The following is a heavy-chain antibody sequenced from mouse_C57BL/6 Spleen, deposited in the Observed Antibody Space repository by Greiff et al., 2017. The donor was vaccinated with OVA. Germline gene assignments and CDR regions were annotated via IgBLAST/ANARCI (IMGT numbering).Heavy chain of an antibody. D-gene: IGHD1-1*01. CDR1: GYTFTSYW. V-gene: IGHV1-69*01. J-gene: IGHJ2*01. Sequence: VQLQQPGAELVMPGASVKLSCKASGYTFTSYWMHWVKQRPGQGLEWIGEIDPSDSYTNYNQKFKGKSTLTVDKSSSTAYMQLSSLTSEDSAVYYGAAQARFSITTVVATNDWGQGTTLTVSS. CDR2: IDPSDSYT. CDR3: AAQARFSITTVVATND.